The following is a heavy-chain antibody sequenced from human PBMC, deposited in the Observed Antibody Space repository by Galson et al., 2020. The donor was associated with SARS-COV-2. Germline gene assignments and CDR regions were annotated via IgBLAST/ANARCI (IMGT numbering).Heavy chain of an antibody. CDR2: IYYSGST. Sequence: SETLSLTCTVSGGSISSSSYYWGWIRQPPGKGLEWIGSIYYSGSTDYNPSLKSRVTISVDTSKNQFSLKLSSVTAADTAVYYCARGDYVGYYYYYDMDVWGQGTTVTVSS. D-gene: IGHD4-17*01. CDR3: ARGDYVGYYYYYDMDV. J-gene: IGHJ6*02. CDR1: GGSISSSSYY. V-gene: IGHV4-39*01.